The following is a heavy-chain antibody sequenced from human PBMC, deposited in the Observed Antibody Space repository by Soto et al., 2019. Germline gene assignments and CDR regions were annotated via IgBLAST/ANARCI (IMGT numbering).Heavy chain of an antibody. D-gene: IGHD6-13*01. CDR1: GGSINSGDYY. Sequence: SETLSLTCTVSGGSINSGDYYWSWIRQPPGKGLEWIGYIYYSGSTYYNPSLKSRVTISVDTSKNQFSLKLSSVTAADTAVYYCARQPRAAAAGLFDYWGQGTLVTVSS. CDR3: ARQPRAAAAGLFDY. V-gene: IGHV4-30-4*01. CDR2: IYYSGST. J-gene: IGHJ4*02.